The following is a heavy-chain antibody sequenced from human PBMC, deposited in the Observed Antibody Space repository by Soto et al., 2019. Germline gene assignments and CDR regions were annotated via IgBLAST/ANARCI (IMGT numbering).Heavy chain of an antibody. D-gene: IGHD3-10*01. CDR2: ISGSGGST. Sequence: WGSLRLSCAASGFTFTNYPMAWVRQAPAKGLEWVSTISGSGGSTFYADSVKGRFTISRDNSKNTVYLQMNSLRVEDTAVYYCAKRPLKFEGSYFDYWGQGTLVTVSS. J-gene: IGHJ4*02. CDR1: GFTFTNYP. V-gene: IGHV3-23*01. CDR3: AKRPLKFEGSYFDY.